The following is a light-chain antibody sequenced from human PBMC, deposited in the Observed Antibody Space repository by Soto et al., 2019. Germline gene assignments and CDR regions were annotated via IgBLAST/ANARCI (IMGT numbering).Light chain of an antibody. CDR2: AAS. J-gene: IGKJ1*01. CDR3: QQSYSTPRT. V-gene: IGKV1-39*01. CDR1: QHIATY. Sequence: DLQMTQSPSSLSASVGDRVTITCRAGQHIATYLNWYQQKPGKAPKLLIYAASSLQSGVPSTFGGSGSGTDFTLTISSLQPEDFATYYCQQSYSTPRTFGQGTKVEIK.